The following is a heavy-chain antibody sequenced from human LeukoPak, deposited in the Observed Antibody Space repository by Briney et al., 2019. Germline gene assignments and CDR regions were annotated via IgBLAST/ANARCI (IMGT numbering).Heavy chain of an antibody. J-gene: IGHJ6*02. CDR3: ARDRVEMATSSTWDYYGMDV. D-gene: IGHD5-24*01. CDR1: GFTVSSNY. Sequence: PGGSLRLSCAASGFTVSSNYMSWVRQAPGKGLEWVSVIYSGGSTYYADSVKGRFTISRDNSKNTLYLQMNSLRAEDTAVHYCARDRVEMATSSTWDYYGMDVWGQGTTVTVSS. CDR2: IYSGGST. V-gene: IGHV3-66*01.